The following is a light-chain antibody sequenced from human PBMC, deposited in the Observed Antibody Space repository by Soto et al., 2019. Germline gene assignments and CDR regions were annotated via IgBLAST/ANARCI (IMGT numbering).Light chain of an antibody. CDR2: STS. CDR1: SSNIGSFT. J-gene: IGLJ1*01. CDR3: AAWDGSLNGPYV. Sequence: QSVLPQPPSASGTPGQRVTISCSGSSSNIGSFTVSWYQQLPGRAPKLLIYSTSQRSSGVPDRFSGSKSGTSASLAISGLQSEDEAEYYCAAWDGSLNGPYVFGNGTKVTVL. V-gene: IGLV1-44*01.